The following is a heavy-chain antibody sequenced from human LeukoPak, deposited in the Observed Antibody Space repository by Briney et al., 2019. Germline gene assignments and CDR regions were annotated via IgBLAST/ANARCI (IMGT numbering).Heavy chain of an antibody. CDR2: IEPKSGGT. V-gene: IGHV1-2*02. CDR3: ARDFGSNGQDAFDI. D-gene: IGHD3-10*01. J-gene: IGHJ3*02. Sequence: GASVKLSCKASGYTFTGYFIHWARQAPGQGLEWMGWIEPKSGGTNYAQKFQGRVTMTRDTAISAAYMELSRLTTDDTAVYYCARDFGSNGQDAFDIWGQGTMVIVSS. CDR1: GYTFTGYF.